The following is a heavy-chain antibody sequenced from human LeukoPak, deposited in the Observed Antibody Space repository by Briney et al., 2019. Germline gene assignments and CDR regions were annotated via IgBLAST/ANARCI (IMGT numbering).Heavy chain of an antibody. CDR2: IIPIFGTA. D-gene: IGHD5-24*01. Sequence: SVKVSCKASGGTFSSYAISWVRQAPGQGLEWMGGIIPIFGTANYAQKFQGGVMITADESTSTAYMELSSLRSEDTAVYYCARDGYNLSGGYWGQGTLVTVSS. J-gene: IGHJ4*02. CDR3: ARDGYNLSGGY. V-gene: IGHV1-69*13. CDR1: GGTFSSYA.